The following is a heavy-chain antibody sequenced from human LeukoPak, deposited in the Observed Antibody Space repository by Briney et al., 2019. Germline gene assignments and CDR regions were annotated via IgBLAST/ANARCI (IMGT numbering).Heavy chain of an antibody. Sequence: GGSLRLSCVASGLTFNNYALTWIRPAPEKGLEWVSSISGRGGNTYYADSVKGRFTISRDDSKNTLFLQMNSRRAEDTAVYYCATGYSDSLRSPLDSWGQGTLVTVSS. D-gene: IGHD3-22*01. CDR3: ATGYSDSLRSPLDS. CDR2: ISGRGGNT. J-gene: IGHJ5*01. CDR1: GLTFNNYA. V-gene: IGHV3-23*01.